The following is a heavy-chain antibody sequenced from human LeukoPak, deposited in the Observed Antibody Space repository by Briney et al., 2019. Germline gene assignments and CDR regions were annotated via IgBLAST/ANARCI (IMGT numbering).Heavy chain of an antibody. V-gene: IGHV3-30*02. CDR2: IRSDGSNK. CDR1: GITFSSYA. J-gene: IGHJ4*02. Sequence: GGSLRLSCAASGITFSSYAMHWVRQAPGKGLEWVAFIRSDGSNKYYTDSVKGRFTISRDTSKNTLYLQMNGLRADDTAVYSCAKSFTSSSSDYWGQGTLVTVSS. CDR3: AKSFTSSSSDY. D-gene: IGHD6-13*01.